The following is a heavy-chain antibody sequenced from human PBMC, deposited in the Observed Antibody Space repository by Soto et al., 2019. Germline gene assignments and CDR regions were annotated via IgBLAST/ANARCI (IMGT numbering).Heavy chain of an antibody. J-gene: IGHJ4*02. CDR2: ISYSGST. CDR3: SRGWNDVRLFDD. D-gene: IGHD1-1*01. Sequence: PSETLSLTCTVSGGSISSDSYYWCWIRQSPEKGLEWIASISYSGSTYYNPTLKSRLIISVDTSKNQFSLKLSSVTAADTAVYYWSRGWNDVRLFDDRGQGPRVTVAS. V-gene: IGHV4-39*03. CDR1: GGSISSDSYY.